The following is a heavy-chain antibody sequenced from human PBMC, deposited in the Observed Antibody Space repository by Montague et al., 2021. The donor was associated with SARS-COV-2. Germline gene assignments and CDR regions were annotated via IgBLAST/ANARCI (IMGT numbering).Heavy chain of an antibody. CDR1: GGSISSSSYY. D-gene: IGHD3-22*01. J-gene: IGHJ6*02. Sequence: SETLSLTCTVSGGSISSSSYYWGWIRQPPGKGLGWIGSIYYTGSTYYNPSLKSRVTISVDTSKNQFSLKLSSVTAADTAVYYCARDTRIAMLVVVTRYGLYVWGQGTTVTVSS. CDR2: IYYTGST. V-gene: IGHV4-39*07. CDR3: ARDTRIAMLVVVTRYGLYV.